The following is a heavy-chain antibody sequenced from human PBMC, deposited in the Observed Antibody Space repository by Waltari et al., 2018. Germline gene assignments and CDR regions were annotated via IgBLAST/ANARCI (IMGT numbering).Heavy chain of an antibody. CDR1: RFTYSMYW. Sequence: EVQLVETGGGSVQPGGSLRLSFAASRFTYSMYWMHLLRQAPGKGLVGVSRSNSDGSSTSYADSVKGRFTISKDNAKNTVYLQMNSLRAEDTAIYYCARGARRTTVTTGWWYFDLWGRGTLVTVSS. CDR2: SNSDGSST. J-gene: IGHJ2*01. V-gene: IGHV3-74*01. CDR3: ARGARRTTVTTGWWYFDL. D-gene: IGHD4-17*01.